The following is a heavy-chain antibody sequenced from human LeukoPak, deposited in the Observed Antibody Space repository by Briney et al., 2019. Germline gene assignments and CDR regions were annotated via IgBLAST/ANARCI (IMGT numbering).Heavy chain of an antibody. D-gene: IGHD4-11*01. CDR3: ARVETYSNYFDY. CDR2: IYYSGST. V-gene: IGHV4-30-4*01. CDR1: GGSISSGDYY. J-gene: IGHJ4*02. Sequence: PSQTLSLTCTVSGGSISSGDYYWSWIRQPPGKGLEWIGYIYYSGSTYYNPSLKSRVTISVDTSKNQFSLKLSSVTAADTAVYYCARVETYSNYFDYWGQGTLVTVSS.